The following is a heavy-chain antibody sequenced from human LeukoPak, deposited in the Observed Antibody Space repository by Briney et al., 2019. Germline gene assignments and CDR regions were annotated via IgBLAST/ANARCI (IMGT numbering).Heavy chain of an antibody. CDR1: GGSFSGYY. CDR2: INHSGST. V-gene: IGHV4-34*01. CDR3: ARGRYPHYYGMDV. D-gene: IGHD1-26*01. Sequence: SETLSLTCAVYGGSFSGYYWSWIRQPPGKGLEWIGEINHSGSTNYNPSLKSRVTILVDTSKNQFSLKLSSVTAADTAVYYCARGRYPHYYGMDVWGKGTTVTVSS. J-gene: IGHJ6*04.